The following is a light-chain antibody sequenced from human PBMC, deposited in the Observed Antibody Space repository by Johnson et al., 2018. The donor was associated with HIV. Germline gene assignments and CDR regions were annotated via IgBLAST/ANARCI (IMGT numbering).Light chain of an antibody. CDR1: SSNIGNNY. V-gene: IGLV1-47*01. CDR2: GNV. Sequence: QSVLTQPPSVSAAPGQKVTISCSGTSSNIGNNYVSWYQQLPGLAPKLLMYGNVKRPSGIPDRFTGSKSGTSASLAISWLQAEDEADYYCAAWDDSLNEYVFGTGTKVTVL. CDR3: AAWDDSLNEYV. J-gene: IGLJ1*01.